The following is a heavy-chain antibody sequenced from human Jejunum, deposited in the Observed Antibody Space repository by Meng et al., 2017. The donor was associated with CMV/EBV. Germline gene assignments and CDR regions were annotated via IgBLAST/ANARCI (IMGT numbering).Heavy chain of an antibody. CDR2: IYSTGST. CDR3: ARDVLLGTHNWFDP. V-gene: IGHV4-59*01. D-gene: IGHD1-14*01. J-gene: IGHJ5*02. Sequence: VSGGSSSGSYWSWLRQSPGKGLEWIGYIYSTGSTDYNPSLKSRVTISVDTSKNQFSLKLSSVTAADTAVYYCARDVLLGTHNWFDPWGRGTLVTVSS. CDR1: GGSSSGSY.